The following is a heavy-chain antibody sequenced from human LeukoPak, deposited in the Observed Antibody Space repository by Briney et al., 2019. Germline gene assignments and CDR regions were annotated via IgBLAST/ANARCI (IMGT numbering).Heavy chain of an antibody. Sequence: GGSLRLSCAASGITFKYYAMTWVRQAPGKGLEWVAAIGGSGEDTYYAESVKGRFTISRDKSKNTLYLQMNSLRTEDTAVYYCARVQLSFDYWGQGTLVTVSS. CDR1: GITFKYYA. CDR2: IGGSGEDT. CDR3: ARVQLSFDY. J-gene: IGHJ4*02. V-gene: IGHV3-23*01.